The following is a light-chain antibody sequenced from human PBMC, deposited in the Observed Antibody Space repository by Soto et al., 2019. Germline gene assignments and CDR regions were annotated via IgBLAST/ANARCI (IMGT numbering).Light chain of an antibody. Sequence: QSALTQPASVSGSPGLSIAISCTGTSRDVGGYNSVSWYQQQPGKVPKLMIYDVSNRPSGVSNRFSGSKSGNTASLTISGLQAEDEGDYYCSSYTTGGSYVFGTGTKRTVL. V-gene: IGLV2-14*01. J-gene: IGLJ1*01. CDR1: SRDVGGYNS. CDR3: SSYTTGGSYV. CDR2: DVS.